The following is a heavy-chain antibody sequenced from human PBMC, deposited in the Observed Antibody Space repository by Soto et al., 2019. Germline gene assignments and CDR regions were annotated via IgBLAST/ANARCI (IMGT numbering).Heavy chain of an antibody. CDR1: GGTFSSYA. CDR2: IIPIFRTA. CDR3: ASVETQRYYYGMDV. V-gene: IGHV1-69*05. Sequence: QVQLVQSGAEVKKPGSSVKVSCKASGGTFSSYAISWVRQAPGQGLEWMGGIIPIFRTADYAQKFPGRVTIRSDASTSTAYMELSSVRSEDTAVYYCASVETQRYYYGMDVWGRGTSFTVSS. D-gene: IGHD2-15*01. J-gene: IGHJ6*04.